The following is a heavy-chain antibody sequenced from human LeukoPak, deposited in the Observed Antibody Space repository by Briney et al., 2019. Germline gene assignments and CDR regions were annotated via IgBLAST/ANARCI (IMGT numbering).Heavy chain of an antibody. D-gene: IGHD3-10*02. CDR3: AELGITMIGGV. CDR1: GFTFSTYI. CDR2: IGTSTSYI. V-gene: IGHV3-21*01. Sequence: AGGSLRLSCAASGFTFSTYIMNWVRQTPGKGLEWVSSIGTSTSYIYYADSVKGRFTISRDNAKNSLYLQMNSLRAEDTAVYCCAELGITMIGGVWGKGTTVTISS. J-gene: IGHJ6*04.